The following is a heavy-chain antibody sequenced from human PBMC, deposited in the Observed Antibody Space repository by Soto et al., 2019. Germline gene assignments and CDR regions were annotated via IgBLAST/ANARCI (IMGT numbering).Heavy chain of an antibody. V-gene: IGHV4-31*03. CDR2: IYVTGAV. CDR3: ERIRIATNKYKWFDP. CDR1: GAALNSGNYC. J-gene: IGHJ5*02. Sequence: SETLSLTCIVSGAALNSGNYCWSWIRQVPGKGLEWIGHIYVTGAVDYNPSLRDRITISQDTSERQFSLNLRLVTAADTAVYYCERIRIATNKYKWFDPWGQGTLVTVSS. D-gene: IGHD2-21*01.